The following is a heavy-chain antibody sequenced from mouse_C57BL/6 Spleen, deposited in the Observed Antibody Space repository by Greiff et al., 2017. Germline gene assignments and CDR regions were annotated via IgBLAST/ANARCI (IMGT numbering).Heavy chain of an antibody. Sequence: VQLQQSGTELVKPGASVKLSCKASGYTFTSYWMHWVKQRPGQGLEWIGNINPSNGGTNYNEKFKSKSTLTVDKSSSTAYMQLSSLTSEDSAVYYCARCPLCSHYAMDYWGQGTSVTVSS. V-gene: IGHV1-53*01. CDR3: ARCPLCSHYAMDY. CDR1: GYTFTSYW. CDR2: INPSNGGT. D-gene: IGHD6-5*01. J-gene: IGHJ4*01.